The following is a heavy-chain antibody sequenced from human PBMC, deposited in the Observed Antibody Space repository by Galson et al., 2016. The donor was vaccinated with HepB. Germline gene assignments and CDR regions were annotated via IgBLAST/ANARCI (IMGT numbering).Heavy chain of an antibody. J-gene: IGHJ3*01. V-gene: IGHV1-18*01. CDR2: ISVHNGNT. D-gene: IGHD1-26*01. CDR1: GYSFTSRG. CDR3: VRGFGRGDAFEF. Sequence: VSCKASGYSFTSRGVSWVRQAPGQGLEWMGWISVHNGNTDYAQKFQGRATMTTDIPTSKIYLEMRSIKSDDTAVYYCVRGFGRGDAFEFWGQGTMITVSS.